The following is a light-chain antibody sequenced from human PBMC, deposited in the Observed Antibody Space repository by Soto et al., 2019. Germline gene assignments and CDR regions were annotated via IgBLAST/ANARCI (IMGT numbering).Light chain of an antibody. CDR1: QSVSSN. V-gene: IGKV3-11*01. Sequence: EIVMTQSPSTLAVSPGERCTLSCMASQSVSSNLAWYQQKPGQAPRLLIYGAYTRATGITARFSGSGSGTDFTPTISSLEPEDFAVYYCQQRSNWPPTVGQGTRLEIK. J-gene: IGKJ5*01. CDR2: GAY. CDR3: QQRSNWPPT.